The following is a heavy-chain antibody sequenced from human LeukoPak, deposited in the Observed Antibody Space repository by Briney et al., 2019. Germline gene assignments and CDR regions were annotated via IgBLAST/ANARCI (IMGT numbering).Heavy chain of an antibody. D-gene: IGHD2-15*01. CDR1: GGSISSYY. CDR2: IYYSGST. Sequence: PSETLSLTCTVSGGSISSYYWSWIRQPPGKRLEWIGYIYYSGSTNYNPSLKSRVTISVDTAKNQFSLKLSSVTAADTAVYYCARGARYCSGGSCYAYFDYWGQGTLVTVSS. J-gene: IGHJ4*02. CDR3: ARGARYCSGGSCYAYFDY. V-gene: IGHV4-59*08.